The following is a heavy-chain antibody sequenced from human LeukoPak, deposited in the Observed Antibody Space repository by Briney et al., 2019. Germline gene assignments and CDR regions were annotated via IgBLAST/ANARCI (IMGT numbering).Heavy chain of an antibody. Sequence: PSETLSLTCTVSGGSLSSGGYYWSWLRQHPGTGLEWIGYIYYSGSTYYNPSLKSRVTISVDTSKNQFSLKLSSVTAADTAVYYCARETLNYYGSGSYSAYYFDYWGQGTLVTVSS. V-gene: IGHV4-31*03. CDR2: IYYSGST. J-gene: IGHJ4*02. D-gene: IGHD3-10*01. CDR1: GGSLSSGGYY. CDR3: ARETLNYYGSGSYSAYYFDY.